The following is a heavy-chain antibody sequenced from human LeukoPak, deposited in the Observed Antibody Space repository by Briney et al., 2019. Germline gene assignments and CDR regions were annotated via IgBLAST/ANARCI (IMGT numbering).Heavy chain of an antibody. D-gene: IGHD6-13*01. V-gene: IGHV1-69*05. CDR3: ARSIAAAGPFDY. CDR1: GGTFSSYA. J-gene: IGHJ4*02. Sequence: ASVKVSCKASGGTFSSYAISWVRQAPGQGLEWMGRIIPIFGTANYAQKFQGRATITTDESTSTAYMELSSLRSEDTAVYYCARSIAAAGPFDYWGQGTLVTVSS. CDR2: IIPIFGTA.